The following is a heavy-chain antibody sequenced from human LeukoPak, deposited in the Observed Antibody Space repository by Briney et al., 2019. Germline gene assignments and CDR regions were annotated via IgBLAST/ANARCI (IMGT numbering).Heavy chain of an antibody. J-gene: IGHJ5*02. CDR3: ARHALSCRGGSCYPDWFDP. D-gene: IGHD2-15*01. V-gene: IGHV4-59*08. CDR1: GGSISSYY. CDR2: IYYTGGT. Sequence: SETLSLTCTVSGGSISSYYWSWIRQPPGKGLEWIGYIYYTGGTNSNPSLKSRVTISMDTSKNQFSLKLTSVTAADTALYYCARHALSCRGGSCYPDWFDPWGQGTPVTVSS.